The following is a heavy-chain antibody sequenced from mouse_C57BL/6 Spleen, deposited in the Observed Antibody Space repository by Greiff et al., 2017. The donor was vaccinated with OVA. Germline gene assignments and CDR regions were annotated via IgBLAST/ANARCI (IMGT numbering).Heavy chain of an antibody. CDR3: TYYYGSSPYFDY. Sequence: VQLQQSGAELVRPGASVKLSCTASGFNIKDYYMHWVQQRPEQGLEWIGRIDPEDGDTEYAPKFQGKATMTADTSSNTAYLQLSSLTSEDTAVYYCTYYYGSSPYFDYWGQGTTLTVSS. D-gene: IGHD1-1*01. CDR1: GFNIKDYY. V-gene: IGHV14-1*01. J-gene: IGHJ2*01. CDR2: IDPEDGDT.